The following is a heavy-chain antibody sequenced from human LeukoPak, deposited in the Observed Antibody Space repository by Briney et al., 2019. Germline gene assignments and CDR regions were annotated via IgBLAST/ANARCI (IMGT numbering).Heavy chain of an antibody. CDR3: ARVYGSTWYPDAFDI. Sequence: GGSLRLSCAASGFIFSRNWMSWVRQAPGKGLEWVANIKQDGSEKFYVDSVKDRFTISRDNAKNSLYLQMNSLRAEDTATYYCARVYGSTWYPDAFDIWGQGTMVTVSS. CDR2: IKQDGSEK. D-gene: IGHD2-2*01. J-gene: IGHJ3*02. V-gene: IGHV3-7*03. CDR1: GFIFSRNW.